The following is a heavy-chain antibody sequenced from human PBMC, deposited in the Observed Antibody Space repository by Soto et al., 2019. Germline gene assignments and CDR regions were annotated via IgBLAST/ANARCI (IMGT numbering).Heavy chain of an antibody. CDR2: IYYSGST. J-gene: IGHJ4*02. D-gene: IGHD6-6*01. CDR3: ARLEYSSSSHLDY. CDR1: GGSISSYY. V-gene: IGHV4-59*08. Sequence: SETLSLTCTVSGGSISSYYWGWIRQPPGKGLEWIGYIYYSGSTNYNPSLKSRVTISVDTSKNQFSLKLSSVTAADTAVYYCARLEYSSSSHLDYWGQGTLVTVSS.